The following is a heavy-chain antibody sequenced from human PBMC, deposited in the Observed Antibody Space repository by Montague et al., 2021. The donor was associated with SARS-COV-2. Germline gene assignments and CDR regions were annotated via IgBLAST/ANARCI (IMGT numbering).Heavy chain of an antibody. CDR3: AREGLGNYYDSSGYHPFDY. D-gene: IGHD3-22*01. CDR2: ISYDGSNK. V-gene: IGHV3-30*04. CDR1: GFTFSSYA. Sequence: SRRLSWSASGFTFSSYAMHWVRQAPGKGLEWVAVISYDGSNKYYVDSVKGRFTISRDNSKNTLYLQMNSLRAEDTAVYYCAREGLGNYYDSSGYHPFDYWGQGTLVTVSS. J-gene: IGHJ4*02.